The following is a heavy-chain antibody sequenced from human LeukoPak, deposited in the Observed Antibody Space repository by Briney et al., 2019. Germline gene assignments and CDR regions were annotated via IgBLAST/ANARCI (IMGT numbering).Heavy chain of an antibody. V-gene: IGHV4-59*01. D-gene: IGHD6-6*01. Sequence: SETLSLTCTVSGGSISSYYWSWIRQPPGKGLEWIGYIYYSGSTNYNPSLKSRVTISVDTSKNQFSLKLSSVTAADTAVYYCARARESSSAGSDHWGQGTLVTVSS. CDR2: IYYSGST. CDR1: GGSISSYY. J-gene: IGHJ4*02. CDR3: ARARESSSAGSDH.